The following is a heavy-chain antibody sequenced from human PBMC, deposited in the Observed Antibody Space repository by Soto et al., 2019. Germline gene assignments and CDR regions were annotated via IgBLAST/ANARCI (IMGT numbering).Heavy chain of an antibody. CDR2: IYHIGSP. Sequence: SETLSLTCTVSGRPVVSGGYYWTWIRQHPGRGLEWIGYIYHIGSPYYNPSLENRVTISLDTAKNQFSLNLTSVTAADTAIYYCVRDRALDSSGHWFDTWGQGTLVTVSS. V-gene: IGHV4-31*03. J-gene: IGHJ5*02. D-gene: IGHD3-22*01. CDR3: VRDRALDSSGHWFDT. CDR1: GRPVVSGGYY.